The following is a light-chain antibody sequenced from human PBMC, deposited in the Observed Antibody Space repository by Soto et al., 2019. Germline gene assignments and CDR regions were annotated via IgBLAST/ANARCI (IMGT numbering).Light chain of an antibody. CDR1: QDISNY. CDR2: DAS. J-gene: IGKJ3*01. V-gene: IGKV1-33*01. Sequence: EIQMTQSPSSLSASVGGRVTITGQASQDISNYLNWYQQKPGKAPKLMIYDASNLETGVPSRFSGSGYGTDFNFTISSLQTEDLATYYCQQYEDLPLSFGPGTKVDIK. CDR3: QQYEDLPLS.